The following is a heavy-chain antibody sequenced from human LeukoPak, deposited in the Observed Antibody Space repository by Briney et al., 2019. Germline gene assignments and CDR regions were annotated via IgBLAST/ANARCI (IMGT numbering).Heavy chain of an antibody. D-gene: IGHD3-16*01. CDR2: ISGSGGST. CDR3: AKDGYGVMGEQGFDY. J-gene: IGHJ4*02. CDR1: GFTFSSYG. Sequence: GGTLRLSCAASGFTFSSYGMSWVRQAPGKGLEWVSAISGSGGSTYYADSVKGRFTISGDNSKNTLYLQMNSLRAEDTAVYYCAKDGYGVMGEQGFDYWGQGTLVTVSS. V-gene: IGHV3-23*01.